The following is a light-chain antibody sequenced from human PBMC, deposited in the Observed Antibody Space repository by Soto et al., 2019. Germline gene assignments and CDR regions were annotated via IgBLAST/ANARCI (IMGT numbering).Light chain of an antibody. V-gene: IGLV1-51*01. CDR3: GTWDTSLPTGRAG. CDR2: DTS. CDR1: ISNLDNNP. J-gene: IGLJ3*02. Sequence: QSVLTQPPSVSAAPGQTVTVSCSGNISNLDNNPVSWYQQFPGTAPRLLIYDTSLRPSGIPDRFFGSKSGTSATLGITGLQTGDEAGYYCGTWDTSLPTGRAGFGGGTKLTVL.